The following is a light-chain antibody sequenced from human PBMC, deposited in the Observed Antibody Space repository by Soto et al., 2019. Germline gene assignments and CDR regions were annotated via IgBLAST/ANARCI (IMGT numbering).Light chain of an antibody. V-gene: IGKV1-5*01. Sequence: DIQMTQSPSTLSVSLGDRITITCRASEDIDTSLAWFQQRPGKAPKVLIAGASGLMNGVPSTFSGSGSGTEFALTISSVQPDDFATYFCQHYDTFSWTFGQGIKVDIK. CDR3: QHYDTFSWT. CDR2: GAS. J-gene: IGKJ1*01. CDR1: EDIDTS.